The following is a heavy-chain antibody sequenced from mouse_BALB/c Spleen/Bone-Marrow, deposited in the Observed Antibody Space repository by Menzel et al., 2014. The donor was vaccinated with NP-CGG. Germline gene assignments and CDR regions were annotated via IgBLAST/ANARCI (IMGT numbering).Heavy chain of an antibody. CDR1: GYTFTNYW. V-gene: IGHV1-63*02. Sequence: VMLVESGAELVRPGTSVKISCKASGYTFTNYWLGWVKQRPGHGPEWIGDIYPGGGYTNYNEKFKGKATLTADTSSSTAYMQLSSLTSEDSAVYFCAREVRGDFDYWGQGTTLTVSS. J-gene: IGHJ2*01. CDR2: IYPGGGYT. CDR3: AREVRGDFDY. D-gene: IGHD2-14*01.